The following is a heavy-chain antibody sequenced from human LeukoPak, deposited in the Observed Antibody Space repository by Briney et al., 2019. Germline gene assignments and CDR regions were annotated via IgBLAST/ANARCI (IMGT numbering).Heavy chain of an antibody. CDR3: ARTLYIAAAPGGFDY. CDR2: INPKNAGT. V-gene: IGHV1-2*02. D-gene: IGHD6-13*01. Sequence: ASVKVSCKASGYTFTGHYIHWVRQAPGQGLEWMGWINPKNAGTNCAQKFQGRVTMTRDTSTGTAYMELSRLRSDDTAVYYCARTLYIAAAPGGFDYWGQGTLVAVSS. CDR1: GYTFTGHY. J-gene: IGHJ4*02.